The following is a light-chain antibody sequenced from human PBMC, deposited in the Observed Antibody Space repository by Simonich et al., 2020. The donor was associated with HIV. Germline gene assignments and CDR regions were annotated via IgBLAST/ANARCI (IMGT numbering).Light chain of an antibody. CDR3: QQYNGYSLT. Sequence: DIQMTQSPSTLSASVGDRVTITCRASQSISNWLAWYQQQPGKAPKLLIYKSSSLKSGVPSRFSGSGSGTEFTLTISSLQPDDFATYFCQQYNGYSLTFGGGTKVEIK. CDR2: KSS. V-gene: IGKV1-5*03. CDR1: QSISNW. J-gene: IGKJ4*01.